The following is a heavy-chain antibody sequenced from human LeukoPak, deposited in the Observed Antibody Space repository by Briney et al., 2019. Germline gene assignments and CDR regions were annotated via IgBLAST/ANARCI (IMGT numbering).Heavy chain of an antibody. CDR3: ARESESSGWVKYFDY. CDR2: ISSSSSYI. V-gene: IGHV3-21*01. D-gene: IGHD6-19*01. J-gene: IGHJ4*02. Sequence: PGGSLRLSCAASGFTFSSYSMNWVRQAPGKGLEWVSSISSSSSYIYYADSVKGRFTISRDNAKNSLYLQINSLRAADTAVYYCARESESSGWVKYFDYWGQGTLVTVSS. CDR1: GFTFSSYS.